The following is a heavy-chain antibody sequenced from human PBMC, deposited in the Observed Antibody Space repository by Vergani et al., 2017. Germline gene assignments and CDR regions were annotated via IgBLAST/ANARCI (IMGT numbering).Heavy chain of an antibody. CDR2: IRSKAYGGTT. J-gene: IGHJ4*02. CDR3: ARGSRIAVAGIIHY. CDR1: GFTFGDYA. D-gene: IGHD6-19*01. Sequence: EVQLVESGGGLVQPGRSLRLSCTASGFTFGDYAMSWFRQAPGKGLEWVGFIRSKAYGGTTEYAASVKGRFTISRDNSKNTLYLQMNSLRAEDTAVYYCARGSRIAVAGIIHYWGQGTLVTVSS. V-gene: IGHV3-49*03.